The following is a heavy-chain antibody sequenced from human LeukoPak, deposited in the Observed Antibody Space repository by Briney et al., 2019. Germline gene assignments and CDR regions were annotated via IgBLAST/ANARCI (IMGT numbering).Heavy chain of an antibody. D-gene: IGHD3-22*01. Sequence: PGRSLRLSCAASGFTFDDYAMHWVRQAPGKGLEWVSGISWNSGSIGYADSVKGRFTTSRDNAKNSLYLQMNSLRAEDMALYYCAKDKGGYFYYFDYWGQGTLVTVSS. CDR2: ISWNSGSI. J-gene: IGHJ4*02. V-gene: IGHV3-9*03. CDR3: AKDKGGYFYYFDY. CDR1: GFTFDDYA.